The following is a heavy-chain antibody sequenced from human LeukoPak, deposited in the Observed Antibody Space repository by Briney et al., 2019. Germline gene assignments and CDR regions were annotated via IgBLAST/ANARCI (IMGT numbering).Heavy chain of an antibody. D-gene: IGHD3-22*01. Sequence: ASVKVSCKVSGYTLKEFPSHGCRKPPGKGLRWWGGFAPEDGEIIYAQKFQGRVTMTEDTPTDTAYMELSSLRSEDTAVYYCATLNMIHWGAFDIWGQGTMVTVSS. CDR2: FAPEDGEI. CDR1: GYTLKEFP. CDR3: ATLNMIHWGAFDI. J-gene: IGHJ3*02. V-gene: IGHV1-24*01.